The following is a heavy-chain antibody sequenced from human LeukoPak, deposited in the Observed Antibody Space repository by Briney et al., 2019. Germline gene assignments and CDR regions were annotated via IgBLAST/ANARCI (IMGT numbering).Heavy chain of an antibody. Sequence: GASVKVSCKTSGYTFTGYYIHWVRQAPGQGLEWMGWINPNSGGSNYAQKFQGRVTMTRDTPISAAYMELTGLRSDDTAVYYCAREDGGYDSGVWFDPWGQGTLVTVSS. CDR2: INPNSGGS. CDR1: GYTFTGYY. CDR3: AREDGGYDSGVWFDP. D-gene: IGHD5-12*01. J-gene: IGHJ5*02. V-gene: IGHV1-2*02.